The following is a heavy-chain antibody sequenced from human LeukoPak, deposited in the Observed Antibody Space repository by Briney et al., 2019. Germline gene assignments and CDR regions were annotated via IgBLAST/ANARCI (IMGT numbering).Heavy chain of an antibody. V-gene: IGHV1-18*01. CDR3: ARWLRGYNDWFDP. D-gene: IGHD1-14*01. CDR1: GYAFTNYG. Sequence: RASVKVSCKASGYAFTNYGINWVRQAPGQGLQWLGWISAYNGNTNYPQILQGRVTMTTDTSTSTAYMELRSLRSDDTAVYYCARWLRGYNDWFDPWGQGTLVTVSS. CDR2: ISAYNGNT. J-gene: IGHJ5*02.